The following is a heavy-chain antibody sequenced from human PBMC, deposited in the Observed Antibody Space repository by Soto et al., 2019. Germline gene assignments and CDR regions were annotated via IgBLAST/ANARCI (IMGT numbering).Heavy chain of an antibody. J-gene: IGHJ6*02. CDR3: ARATLSGYSFPFYYYYGLGV. D-gene: IGHD3-22*01. CDR2: INPSGGST. V-gene: IGHV1-46*01. Sequence: ASVKFSCKASEYTFTSYYMHWVRQAPGQGLEWMGIINPSGGSTTYAQKFQGRVTMTRDTSTSTVYMELSSLRSEDTAIYYCARATLSGYSFPFYYYYGLGVWGQGTTVTVSS. CDR1: EYTFTSYY.